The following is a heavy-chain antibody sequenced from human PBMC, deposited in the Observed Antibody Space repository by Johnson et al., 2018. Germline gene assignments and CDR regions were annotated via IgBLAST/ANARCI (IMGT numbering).Heavy chain of an antibody. CDR3: AKDRSPWSPYYDFWSGYEPPYGMDV. V-gene: IGHV3-9*01. CDR1: GFTFDDYA. CDR2: ISWNSGSI. J-gene: IGHJ6*02. Sequence: VQLVQSGGGLVQPGRSLRLSCAASGFTFDDYAMHWCRQAPGKGLEWVSGISWNSGSIGYADSVKGRFPISRDNAKNSLYLQMNSLIAEETALYYCAKDRSPWSPYYDFWSGYEPPYGMDVWGQGTTVTVSS. D-gene: IGHD3-3*01.